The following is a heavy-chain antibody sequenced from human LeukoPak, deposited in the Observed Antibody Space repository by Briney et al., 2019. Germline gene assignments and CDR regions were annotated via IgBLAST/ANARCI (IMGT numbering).Heavy chain of an antibody. CDR2: ISGSGGST. J-gene: IGHJ4*02. V-gene: IGHV3-23*01. CDR1: GLTFSSYA. Sequence: GGSLRLSCAASGLTFSSYAMSWVRQAPGKGLEWVSAISGSGGSTYYADSVKGRFTISRDNSKNTLYLQMNSLRAEDTAVYYCAKLDADCSSTSCSHFDYWGQGTLVTVSS. D-gene: IGHD2-2*01. CDR3: AKLDADCSSTSCSHFDY.